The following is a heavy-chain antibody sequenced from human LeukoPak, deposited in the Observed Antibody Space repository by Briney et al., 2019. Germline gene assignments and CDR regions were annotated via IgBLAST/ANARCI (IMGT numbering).Heavy chain of an antibody. D-gene: IGHD3-22*01. CDR1: GFTFRSYG. V-gene: IGHV3-30*02. J-gene: IGHJ4*02. Sequence: GGSLGLSCEASGFTFRSYGMHWVRQAPGKGLEWVAFIRSDGGDKFYADSVKGRFLISRDNSKNMLSLQMNSLIIEDTAVYYCARNSDYYDYSPQSVWGQGTLVTVS. CDR3: ARNSDYYDYSPQSV. CDR2: IRSDGGDK.